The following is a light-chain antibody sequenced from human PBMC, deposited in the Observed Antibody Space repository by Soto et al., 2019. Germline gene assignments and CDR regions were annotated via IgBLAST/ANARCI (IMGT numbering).Light chain of an antibody. CDR3: QSYDSSLSGSI. CDR1: SSNIGAGYD. V-gene: IGLV1-40*01. J-gene: IGLJ2*01. Sequence: VLTQPPSVSGAPGQRVTISCTGSSSNIGAGYDVHWYQQLPGTAPKLLIYGNSNRPSGVPDRFSGSKSGTSASLAITGLQAEDDADYYCQSYDSSLSGSIFGGGTKLTVL. CDR2: GNS.